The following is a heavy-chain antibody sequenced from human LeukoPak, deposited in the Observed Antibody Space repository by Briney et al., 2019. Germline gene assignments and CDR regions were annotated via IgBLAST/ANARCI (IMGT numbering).Heavy chain of an antibody. J-gene: IGHJ6*02. D-gene: IGHD6-19*01. Sequence: SETLSLTCTVSGGSISSYYWSWIRQPPGKGLEWIGYIYYSGSTNYNPPLKSRVTISVDTSKNQFSLKLSSVTAADTAVYYCARDRLYSSGWINYYYYYGMDVWGQGTTVTVSS. CDR1: GGSISSYY. V-gene: IGHV4-59*01. CDR2: IYYSGST. CDR3: ARDRLYSSGWINYYYYYGMDV.